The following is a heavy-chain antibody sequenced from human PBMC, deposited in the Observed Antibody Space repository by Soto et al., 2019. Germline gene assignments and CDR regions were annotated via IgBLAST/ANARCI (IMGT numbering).Heavy chain of an antibody. Sequence: SETLSLTCTVSGGSISSGDYYWSWIRQPPGKGLEWIGYIYYSGSTYYNPSLKSRVTISVDTSKNQFSLKLSSVTAADTVVYYCAREYSYGVYFDYWGQGTLVTVSS. V-gene: IGHV4-30-4*01. D-gene: IGHD5-18*01. CDR1: GGSISSGDYY. CDR2: IYYSGST. CDR3: AREYSYGVYFDY. J-gene: IGHJ4*02.